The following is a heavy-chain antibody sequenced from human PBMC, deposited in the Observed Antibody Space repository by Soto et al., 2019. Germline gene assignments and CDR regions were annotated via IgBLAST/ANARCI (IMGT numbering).Heavy chain of an antibody. CDR2: IGIGSSTK. V-gene: IGHV3-48*01. CDR1: GVTVSSKA. CDR3: ARDQLYYNDISGRPLNAFDV. Sequence: GGCLRLSSAASGVTVSSKAMSGVRQAPGKGLEWVSYIGIGSSTKYYADSVKGRFTISRDNAKNSLYLQMNSLRAEDTAVYYCARDQLYYNDISGRPLNAFDVWGQGTMVTVS. D-gene: IGHD3-22*01. J-gene: IGHJ3*01.